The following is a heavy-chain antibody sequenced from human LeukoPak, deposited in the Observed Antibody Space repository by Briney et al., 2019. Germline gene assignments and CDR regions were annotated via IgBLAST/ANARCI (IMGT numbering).Heavy chain of an antibody. CDR1: GFTFSGHW. J-gene: IGHJ4*02. CDR2: DGSST. V-gene: IGHV3-74*01. CDR3: ARAGWYSCDY. Sequence: GGSLRLSCAVSGFTFSGHWMFWVRQPPGKGLEWVSSDGSSTGYTDSVKGRFTVSRDNAKNTLYLQMNSLRAEDTAVYYCARAGWYSCDYWGQGTLVTVSS. D-gene: IGHD1-14*01.